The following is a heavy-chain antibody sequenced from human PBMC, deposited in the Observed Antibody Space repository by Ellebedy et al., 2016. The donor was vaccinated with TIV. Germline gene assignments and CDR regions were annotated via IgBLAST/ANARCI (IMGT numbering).Heavy chain of an antibody. V-gene: IGHV3-48*01. CDR3: SRDRRVRGAPPLRFATRLDY. Sequence: GESLKISCAASGFSFNSYGMNWVRQAPGKGLEWVSYISSSSSSISYADSVQGRFTISRDNAKNTLYLQMNSLRAEDTAVSYCSRDRRVRGAPPLRFATRLDYWGQGTLVTVSS. D-gene: IGHD3-10*01. CDR1: GFSFNSYG. CDR2: ISSSSSSI. J-gene: IGHJ4*02.